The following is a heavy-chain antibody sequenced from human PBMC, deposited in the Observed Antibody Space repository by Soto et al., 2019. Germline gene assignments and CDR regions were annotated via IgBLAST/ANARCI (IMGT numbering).Heavy chain of an antibody. V-gene: IGHV3-66*01. D-gene: IGHD3-3*01. CDR3: ARSDYDFWSGYYTFDP. Sequence: GSLRLSCAASGFTVSSNYMSWVRQAPGKGLEWVSVIYSGGSTYYADSVKGRFTISGDNSKNTLYLQMNSLRAEDTAVYYCARSDYDFWSGYYTFDPWGQGTLVTVSS. CDR2: IYSGGST. J-gene: IGHJ5*02. CDR1: GFTVSSNY.